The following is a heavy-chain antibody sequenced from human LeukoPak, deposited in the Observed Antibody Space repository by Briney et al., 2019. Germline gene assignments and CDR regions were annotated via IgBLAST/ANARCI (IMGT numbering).Heavy chain of an antibody. CDR2: IRYGGSNK. CDR3: AKAHRAGATLDVFDI. Sequence: GGSLRLSCAASGLPLNSYGMHWVRQAPGKGLEWVAFIRYGGSNKYYADSVKGRFTISRDNSKNTLYLQMNSLRAEDTALYHCAKAHRAGATLDVFDIWGQGTLVTLSS. CDR1: GLPLNSYG. D-gene: IGHD1-26*01. V-gene: IGHV3-30*02. J-gene: IGHJ4*01.